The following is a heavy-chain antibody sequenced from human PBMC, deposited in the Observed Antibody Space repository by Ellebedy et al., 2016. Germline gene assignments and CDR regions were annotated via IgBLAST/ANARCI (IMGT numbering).Heavy chain of an antibody. CDR1: GGSISSYY. CDR2: IYYSGST. CDR3: ARRVGFGELYFDY. V-gene: IGHV4-59*01. Sequence: SETLSLXXTVSGGSISSYYWSWIRQPPGKGLEWIGYIYYSGSTNYNPSLKSRVTISVDTSKNQFSLKLSSVTAADTAVYYCARRVGFGELYFDYWGQGTLVTVSS. D-gene: IGHD3-10*01. J-gene: IGHJ4*02.